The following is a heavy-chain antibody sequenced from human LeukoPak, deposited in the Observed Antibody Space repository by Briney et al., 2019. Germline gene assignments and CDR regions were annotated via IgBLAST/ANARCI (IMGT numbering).Heavy chain of an antibody. J-gene: IGHJ4*02. D-gene: IGHD3-22*01. Sequence: GGSLRLSCAASGFTFSSYNMNWVRQAPGKGLEWVSYISSSGSTIYYADSVKGRFTISRDNAKNSLYLQMNSLRAEDTAVYYCARSDSSGYYSVGSKFDYWGQGTLVTVSS. CDR1: GFTFSSYN. CDR3: ARSDSSGYYSVGSKFDY. V-gene: IGHV3-48*03. CDR2: ISSSGSTI.